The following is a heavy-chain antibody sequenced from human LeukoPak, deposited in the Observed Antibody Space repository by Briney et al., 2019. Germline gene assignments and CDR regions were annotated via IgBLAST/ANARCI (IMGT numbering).Heavy chain of an antibody. CDR3: ARDLPVYYGSGNRFDY. CDR1: GGSISSYY. CDR2: IYYSGST. V-gene: IGHV4-59*01. D-gene: IGHD3-10*01. Sequence: SETLSLTCTVSGGSISSYYWSWIRQPPGKGLEWIGYIYYSGSTNYNPSLKSRVTISVDTPKNQFSLKLSSVTAADTAVYYCARDLPVYYGSGNRFDYWGQGTLVTVSS. J-gene: IGHJ4*02.